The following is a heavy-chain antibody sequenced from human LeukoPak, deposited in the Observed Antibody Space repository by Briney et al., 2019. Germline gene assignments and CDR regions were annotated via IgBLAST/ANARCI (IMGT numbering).Heavy chain of an antibody. CDR1: GGSISSSNW. CDR3: AKSNGYGLVDI. D-gene: IGHD3-10*01. Sequence: PSETLSLTCAVSGGSISSSNWWSWVRQPPGKGLEWIGEIYHSGSTNYNPYLKSRLSISLDTSRNQFFLRLNSVTAADTAVYYCAKSNGYGLVDIWGQGTMVTVSS. J-gene: IGHJ3*02. CDR2: IYHSGST. V-gene: IGHV4-4*02.